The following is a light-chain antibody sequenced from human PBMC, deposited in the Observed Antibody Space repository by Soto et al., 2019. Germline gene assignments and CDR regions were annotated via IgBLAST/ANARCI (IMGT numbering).Light chain of an antibody. CDR2: AAS. V-gene: IGKV1-39*01. J-gene: IGKJ1*01. CDR3: QQSHNTWT. Sequence: DIPMTQSPSTLSGSVGDRVTITCRASQTISSWLAWYQQKPGKAPKPLIYAASSLQSGVPSRFSGSGSGTDFTLTISSLQPEDFATYYCQQSHNTWTFGQGTKVEIK. CDR1: QTISSW.